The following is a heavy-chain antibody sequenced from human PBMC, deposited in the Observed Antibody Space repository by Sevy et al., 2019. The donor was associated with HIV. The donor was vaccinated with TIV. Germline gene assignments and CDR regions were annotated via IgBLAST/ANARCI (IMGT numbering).Heavy chain of an antibody. D-gene: IGHD6-13*01. CDR1: GYTSTGYY. J-gene: IGHJ4*02. V-gene: IGHV1-2*04. CDR3: ARSGIAAAGTVDY. Sequence: ASVKVSCKASGYTSTGYYMHWVRQAPGQGLEWMGWINPNSGGTNYAQKFQGWVTMTRDTSISTAYMELSRLRSDDTAVYYCARSGIAAAGTVDYWGQGTLVTVSS. CDR2: INPNSGGT.